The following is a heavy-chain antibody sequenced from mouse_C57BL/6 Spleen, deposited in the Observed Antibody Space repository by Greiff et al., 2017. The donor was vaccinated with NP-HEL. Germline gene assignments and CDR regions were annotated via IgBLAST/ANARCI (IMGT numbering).Heavy chain of an antibody. Sequence: QVQLKESGPELVKPGASVKISCKASGYSFTSYYIHWVKQRPGQGLEWIGWIYPGSGNTKYNEKFKGKATLTADKSSSTAYMQLSSLTSEDSAVYYCARADNEAWFAYWGQGTLVTVSA. D-gene: IGHD6-1*01. CDR3: ARADNEAWFAY. CDR1: GYSFTSYY. CDR2: IYPGSGNT. V-gene: IGHV1-66*01. J-gene: IGHJ3*01.